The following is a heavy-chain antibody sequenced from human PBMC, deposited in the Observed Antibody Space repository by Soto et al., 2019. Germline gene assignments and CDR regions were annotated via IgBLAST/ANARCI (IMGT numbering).Heavy chain of an antibody. CDR1: GYTFTDYY. CDR3: AGWGGYDLWIGYHFDY. Sequence: AASVKVSCKASGYTFTDYYIHWVRQAPGQGLEWMGWINPNSGGTDFAQKFQSRVTMTRDTSISTAFMELSSLTSDDTAVYYCAGWGGYDLWIGYHFDYWGQGSLVTVSS. V-gene: IGHV1-2*02. D-gene: IGHD3-3*01. J-gene: IGHJ4*02. CDR2: INPNSGGT.